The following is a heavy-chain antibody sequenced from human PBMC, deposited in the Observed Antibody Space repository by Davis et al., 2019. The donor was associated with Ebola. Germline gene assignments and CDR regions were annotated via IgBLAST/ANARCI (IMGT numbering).Heavy chain of an antibody. J-gene: IGHJ4*02. D-gene: IGHD3-10*01. V-gene: IGHV3-74*01. CDR1: GFTFSDYY. Sequence: GESLKISCAASGFTFSDYYMSWIRQAPGKGLVWVSRINSDGSSTSYADSVKGRFTISRDNAKNSLYLQMNSLRAEDTAVYYCAREQLWFGELLGYWGQGTLVTVSS. CDR2: INSDGSST. CDR3: AREQLWFGELLGY.